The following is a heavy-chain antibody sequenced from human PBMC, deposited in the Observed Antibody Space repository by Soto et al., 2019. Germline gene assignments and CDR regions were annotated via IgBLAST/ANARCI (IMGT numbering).Heavy chain of an antibody. V-gene: IGHV4-34*01. CDR2: IYYSGST. CDR3: ARAAMVRGSYYYYGMDV. J-gene: IGHJ6*02. Sequence: SETLSLTCAVHGGSFSDYYWSWVRPPPGKGLEWIGDIYYSGSTNYNPSLKSRVTISVDTSKNQFSLKLSSVTAADTAVYYCARAAMVRGSYYYYGMDVWGQGTTVTVSS. CDR1: GGSFSDYY. D-gene: IGHD3-10*01.